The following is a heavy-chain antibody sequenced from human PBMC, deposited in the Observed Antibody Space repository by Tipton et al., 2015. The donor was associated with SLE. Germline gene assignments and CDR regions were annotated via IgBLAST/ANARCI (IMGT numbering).Heavy chain of an antibody. Sequence: TLSLTCIVSGGSITNYYWSWIRQPPGKGLEWIGYIYSSGSTDYNPSLEGRVTISVDSSKNQFSLRLTSVTAADTAVYYCARTLGAIAHTVYDAFDIWGQGKMVTVSS. CDR2: IYSSGST. V-gene: IGHV4-59*01. CDR3: ARTLGAIAHTVYDAFDI. D-gene: IGHD1-26*01. CDR1: GGSITNYY. J-gene: IGHJ3*02.